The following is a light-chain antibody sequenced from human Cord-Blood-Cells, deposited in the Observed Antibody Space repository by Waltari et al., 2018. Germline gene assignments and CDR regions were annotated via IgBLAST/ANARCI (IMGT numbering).Light chain of an antibody. J-gene: IGLJ3*02. Sequence: QSALTQPASVSGSPGQSITISCTGTSSDVGRYNLVSLYQQHPGKAPKLMIYEGSKRPSGVSNRFHGSKSGNTASLTISGLQAEDEADYYCCSDAGSSTWVFGGGTKLTVL. CDR1: SSDVGRYNL. CDR2: EGS. CDR3: CSDAGSSTWV. V-gene: IGLV2-23*01.